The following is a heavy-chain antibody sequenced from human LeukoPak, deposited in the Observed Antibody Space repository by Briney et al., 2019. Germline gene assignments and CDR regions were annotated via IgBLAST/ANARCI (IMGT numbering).Heavy chain of an antibody. D-gene: IGHD2-8*01. CDR3: ARGIVLMVYDRYYGMDV. V-gene: IGHV3-30*03. CDR1: GFTFSSYG. Sequence: PGGSLRLSCAASGFTFSSYGMHWVRQAPGKGLEWVAVISYDGSNKYYADSVKGRFTISRDNSKNTLYLQMNSLRAEDTAVYYCARGIVLMVYDRYYGMDVWGQGTTVTVSS. CDR2: ISYDGSNK. J-gene: IGHJ6*02.